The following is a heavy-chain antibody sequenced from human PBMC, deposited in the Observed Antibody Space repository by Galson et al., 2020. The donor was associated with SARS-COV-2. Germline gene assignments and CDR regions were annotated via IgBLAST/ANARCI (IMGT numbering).Heavy chain of an antibody. CDR1: GFTFSSHG. Sequence: GGSLRLSCVASGFTFSSHGLHWVRQAPGKGLEWVAVIWYDGSSKFYADSVKGRFTILRDNSINTLYLQMNSLRVEDTAVYYCAAELGLSRYCGGDCYANDGLDFWGPGTMVTVSS. V-gene: IGHV3-33*01. J-gene: IGHJ3*01. CDR2: IWYDGSSK. D-gene: IGHD2-21*02. CDR3: AAELGLSRYCGGDCYANDGLDF.